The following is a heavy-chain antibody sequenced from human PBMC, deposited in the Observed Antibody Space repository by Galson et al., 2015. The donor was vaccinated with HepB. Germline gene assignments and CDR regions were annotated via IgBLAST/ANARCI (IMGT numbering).Heavy chain of an antibody. CDR3: ARGVSSGWPFDH. CDR2: IVPISGTA. V-gene: IGHV1-69*13. CDR1: GGTFSTYA. J-gene: IGHJ4*02. D-gene: IGHD6-19*01. Sequence: SVKVSCKASGGTFSTYAINWVRQAPGQGLEWLGGIVPISGTANSALNFQGRVTITADESTSTAYLELGSLRSDDTAVYYCARGVSSGWPFDHWGQGTLVTVSS.